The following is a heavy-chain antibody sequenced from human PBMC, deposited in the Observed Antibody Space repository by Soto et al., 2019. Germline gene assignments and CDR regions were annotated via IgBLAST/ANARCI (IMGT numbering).Heavy chain of an antibody. V-gene: IGHV4-59*08. CDR2: IYYTGST. D-gene: IGHD4-17*01. J-gene: IGHJ1*01. CDR1: GGSVSSYY. CDR3: ARHQNYGDSYFQQ. Sequence: PSETLSLTCTVSGGSVSSYYWSWIRQPPGKGLEWIGYIYYTGSTNYNPSLKSRVTISVDTSKNQFSLKLTSVTAADTAVYYCARHQNYGDSYFQQWGQGTLVTVSS.